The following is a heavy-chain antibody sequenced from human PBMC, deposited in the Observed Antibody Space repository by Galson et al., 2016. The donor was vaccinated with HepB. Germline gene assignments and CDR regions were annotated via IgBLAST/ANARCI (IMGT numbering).Heavy chain of an antibody. CDR1: GYTFTSYG. Sequence: VKVSCKASGYTFTSYGISWVRQAPGQGLEWMGWISGNNGNANYAQKVQGRVTMTKDTSTRTAYMELRSLRSDDTAVYYCARDPGYCSGGGCYRNWFDPWGQGTLVTVPS. V-gene: IGHV1-18*01. CDR2: ISGNNGNA. D-gene: IGHD2-15*01. J-gene: IGHJ5*02. CDR3: ARDPGYCSGGGCYRNWFDP.